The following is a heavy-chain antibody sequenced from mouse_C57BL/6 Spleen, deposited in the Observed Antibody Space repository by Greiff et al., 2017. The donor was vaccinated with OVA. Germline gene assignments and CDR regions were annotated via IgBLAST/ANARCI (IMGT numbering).Heavy chain of an antibody. Sequence: GGGLVQPKGSLKLSCAASGFSFNTYAMNWVRQAPGKGLEWVARIRSKSNNYATYYADSVKDRFTISRDDSESMLYLQMNNLKTEDTAMYYCVRQEIYYAMDYWGQGTSVTVSS. V-gene: IGHV10-1*01. J-gene: IGHJ4*01. CDR1: GFSFNTYA. CDR2: IRSKSNNYAT. CDR3: VRQEIYYAMDY.